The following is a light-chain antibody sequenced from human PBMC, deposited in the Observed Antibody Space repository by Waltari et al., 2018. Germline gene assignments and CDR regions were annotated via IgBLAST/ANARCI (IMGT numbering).Light chain of an antibody. CDR1: QSVSRS. CDR2: GAT. V-gene: IGKV3-20*01. J-gene: IGKJ1*01. CDR3: QHYVSLPAT. Sequence: EIVLTQSPGTLSLSPGERATLSCRASQSVSRSLAWYQQKPGQAPRLRIYGATTRATGIADRFIGGGYGKDFSLTISRLEPEDFAVYYCQHYVSLPATFGQGTKVEIK.